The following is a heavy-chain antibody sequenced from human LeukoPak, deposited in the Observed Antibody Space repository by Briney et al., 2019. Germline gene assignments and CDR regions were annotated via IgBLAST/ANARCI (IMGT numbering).Heavy chain of an antibody. CDR1: GGSLSSYY. D-gene: IGHD5-18*01. CDR2: IYTSGST. V-gene: IGHV4-4*07. CDR3: ARGPTAMVTIEAFDI. Sequence: SETLSLTCTVSGGSLSSYYWSWIRQPAGKGLEWIGRIYTSGSTNYNPSLKSRVTMSVDTSKSQFSLKLSSVTAADTAVYYCARGPTAMVTIEAFDIWGQGTMVTVSS. J-gene: IGHJ3*02.